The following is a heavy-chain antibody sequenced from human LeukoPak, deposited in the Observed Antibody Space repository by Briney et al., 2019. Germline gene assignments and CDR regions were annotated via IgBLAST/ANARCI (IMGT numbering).Heavy chain of an antibody. CDR3: AKRGAEVGTTVAPGDY. CDR1: GFIFGSYD. Sequence: PGGSLRLSCTASGFIFGSYDMHWVRQPPGKGLEWVSAISGNGYAYYADSVKGRFTISRDNSKNTLYLQMNSLRAEDTAVYYCAKRGAEVGTTVAPGDYWGQGTLLTVSS. CDR2: ISGNGYA. V-gene: IGHV3-23*01. D-gene: IGHD1-26*01. J-gene: IGHJ4*02.